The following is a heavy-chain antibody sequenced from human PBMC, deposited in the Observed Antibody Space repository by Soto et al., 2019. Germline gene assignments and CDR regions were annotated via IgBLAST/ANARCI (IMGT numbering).Heavy chain of an antibody. CDR2: IWYDGSNK. D-gene: IGHD2-15*01. J-gene: IGHJ4*02. Sequence: SLRLSYETSGFTFSSYGMHRIRQAPDKGLEWVAVIWYDGSNKYYADSVKGRFTISRDNSKNTLYLQMNSLRAEDTAVYYCARDGYCSGGSCYSVPVFDYWGQGT. CDR3: ARDGYCSGGSCYSVPVFDY. V-gene: IGHV3-33*01. CDR1: GFTFSSYG.